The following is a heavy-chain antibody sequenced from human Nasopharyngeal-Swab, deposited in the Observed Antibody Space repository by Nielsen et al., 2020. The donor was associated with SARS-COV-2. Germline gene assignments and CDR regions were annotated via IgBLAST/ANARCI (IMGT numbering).Heavy chain of an antibody. J-gene: IGHJ5*02. Sequence: ASVKVSCKASGYTFINHAPNPVRQPTGQGLEWLGWMSPNSGNTGYAQKFQGRVTMTRNTSTSTAYLELSSLRSEDTAVYYCARGRSSLGANLEDPWGQGTLVIVSS. CDR3: ARGRSSLGANLEDP. CDR1: GYTFINHA. CDR2: MSPNSGNT. D-gene: IGHD1-26*01. V-gene: IGHV1-8*01.